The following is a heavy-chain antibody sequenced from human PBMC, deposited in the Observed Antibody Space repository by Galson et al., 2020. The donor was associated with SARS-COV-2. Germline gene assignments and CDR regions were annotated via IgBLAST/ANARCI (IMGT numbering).Heavy chain of an antibody. V-gene: IGHV3-9*01. CDR2: ISWNSGSI. CDR3: AKDQGGSIAETFDY. J-gene: IGHJ4*02. D-gene: IGHD6-6*01. CDR1: GFTFDDYA. Sequence: SLKISCAASGFTFDDYAMHWVRQAPGKGLEWVSGISWNSGSIGYADSVKGRFTISRDNAKNSLYLQMNSLRAEDTALYYCAKDQGGSIAETFDYWGQGTLVTVSS.